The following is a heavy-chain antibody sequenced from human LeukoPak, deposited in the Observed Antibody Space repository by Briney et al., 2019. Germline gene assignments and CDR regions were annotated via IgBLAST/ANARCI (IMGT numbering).Heavy chain of an antibody. Sequence: SVKVSCKASGGTFSSYAISWVRQAPGQGLEWMGGIIPIFGTANYAQKFQGRVTITADESTSTAYMELSSLRSEVTAVYYCARNDWGAYYFDYWGQGTLVTVSS. CDR3: ARNDWGAYYFDY. CDR1: GGTFSSYA. D-gene: IGHD7-27*01. CDR2: IIPIFGTA. J-gene: IGHJ4*02. V-gene: IGHV1-69*13.